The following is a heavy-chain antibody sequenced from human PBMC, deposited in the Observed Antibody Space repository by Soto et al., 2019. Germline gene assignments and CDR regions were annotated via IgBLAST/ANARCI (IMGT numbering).Heavy chain of an antibody. D-gene: IGHD6-13*01. J-gene: IGHJ4*02. V-gene: IGHV3-48*01. Sequence: EVQLVESGGGLVQPGGSLRLSCAASGFTFSNYNMNWVRQAPGKGLEWISYINSDSSTIYYTDSVKGRFTISRDNARNSLYLQMNSLRGEDTAVYYCARGYGSSWFHYWGQGTLVTVSS. CDR1: GFTFSNYN. CDR3: ARGYGSSWFHY. CDR2: INSDSSTI.